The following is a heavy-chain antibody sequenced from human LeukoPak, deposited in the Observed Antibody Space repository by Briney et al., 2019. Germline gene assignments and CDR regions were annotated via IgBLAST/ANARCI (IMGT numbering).Heavy chain of an antibody. CDR1: GGSVSGGGYY. J-gene: IGHJ5*02. V-gene: IGHV4-31*03. D-gene: IGHD5-24*01. Sequence: SQTLSLTCTVSGGSVSGGGYYWTWIRQHPGKGLEWIGYIYHSGSTYSNASLKSRVTISVDTSKNQFSLNMRSVTAADTAIYYCARRQQTGGDNGLHNWFDPWGQGILVTVSS. CDR2: IYHSGST. CDR3: ARRQQTGGDNGLHNWFDP.